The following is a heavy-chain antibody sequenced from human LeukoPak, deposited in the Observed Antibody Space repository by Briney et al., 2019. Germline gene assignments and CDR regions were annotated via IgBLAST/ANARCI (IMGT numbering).Heavy chain of an antibody. V-gene: IGHV4-38-2*02. CDR2: IYHSGST. D-gene: IGHD3-3*01. CDR1: GYSISSGYY. CDR3: AREAFAILRPHPGDY. J-gene: IGHJ4*02. Sequence: SETLSLTCTVSGYSISSGYYWGWIRQPPGKGLEWIGSIYHSGSTYYNPSLKSRVTISVDTSKNQFSLKLSSVTAADTAVYYCAREAFAILRPHPGDYWGQGTLVTVSS.